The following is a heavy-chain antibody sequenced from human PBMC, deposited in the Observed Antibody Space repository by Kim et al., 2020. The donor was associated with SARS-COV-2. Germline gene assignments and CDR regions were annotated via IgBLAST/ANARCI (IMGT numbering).Heavy chain of an antibody. J-gene: IGHJ6*02. Sequence: GESLKISCKGSGYSFTSYWIGWVRQMPGKGLEWMGIIYPGDSDTRYSPSFQGQVTISADKSISTAYLQWSSLKASDTAMYYCARHEYYYGSGSYYILGYGMDVWGQGTTVTVSS. D-gene: IGHD3-10*01. CDR2: IYPGDSDT. CDR1: GYSFTSYW. V-gene: IGHV5-51*01. CDR3: ARHEYYYGSGSYYILGYGMDV.